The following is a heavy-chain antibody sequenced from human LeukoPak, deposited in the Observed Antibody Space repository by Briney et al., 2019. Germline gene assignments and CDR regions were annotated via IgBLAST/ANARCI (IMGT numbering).Heavy chain of an antibody. D-gene: IGHD5-12*01. CDR1: GGSVSTNY. J-gene: IGHJ5*02. CDR2: TSYSGTT. CDR3: ARYSHNQVAGGWFDP. V-gene: IGHV4-59*08. Sequence: SETLSLTCSVSGGSVSTNYWSWIRQSPEKGLEWIAYTSYSGTTDYNPSLKSRLMISIDASKNQFSLKLSSVTAADTAIYYCARYSHNQVAGGWFDPWGQGTLVTVSS.